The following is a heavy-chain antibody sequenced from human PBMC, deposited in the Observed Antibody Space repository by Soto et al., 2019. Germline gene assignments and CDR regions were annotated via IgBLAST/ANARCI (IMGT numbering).Heavy chain of an antibody. D-gene: IGHD2-2*01. CDR1: AGYLVRRNDC. CDR2: ISYSGGS. V-gene: IGHV4-61*01. Sequence: ASEPQSLTWSVAAGYLVRRNDCWNWIRQPPGKGLEWIGNISYSGGSNPNPALKSRVTLSLDTFNNQFSLTLTSVTAADTAVYFCARDQKYFRVLGNWSDSWGQRTLVTVSS. CDR3: ARDQKYFRVLGNWSDS. J-gene: IGHJ5*01.